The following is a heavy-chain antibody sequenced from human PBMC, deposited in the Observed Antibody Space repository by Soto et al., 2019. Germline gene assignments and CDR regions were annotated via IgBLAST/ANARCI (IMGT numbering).Heavy chain of an antibody. CDR3: ARDLVRALAGTNLDY. Sequence: EVQLVESGGGLVKPGGSLRLSCAVSGFSISAYTMNWVRQAPGKGLEWVSSISSSSTYIYYADSVKGRFTISRDNAKNSLFLQMNSLRVEETAVYYCARDLVRALAGTNLDYWGQGTLVTVSS. J-gene: IGHJ4*02. V-gene: IGHV3-21*01. CDR1: GFSISAYT. CDR2: ISSSSTYI. D-gene: IGHD6-19*01.